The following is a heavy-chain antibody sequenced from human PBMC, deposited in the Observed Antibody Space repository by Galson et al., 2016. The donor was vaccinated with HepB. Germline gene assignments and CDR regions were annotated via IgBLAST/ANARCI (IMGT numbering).Heavy chain of an antibody. CDR2: IKEDGSEK. CDR3: ARTAGGV. Sequence: WVRQAPGKGLEWVANIKEDGSEKYYVDSVKGRFTISRDNAKNSLYLQMNSLRAEDTAVYYCARTAGGVWGQGTTVTVSS. D-gene: IGHD6-13*01. V-gene: IGHV3-7*03. J-gene: IGHJ6*02.